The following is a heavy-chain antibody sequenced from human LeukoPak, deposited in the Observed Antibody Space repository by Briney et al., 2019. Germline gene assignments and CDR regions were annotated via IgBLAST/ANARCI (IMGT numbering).Heavy chain of an antibody. J-gene: IGHJ6*02. CDR1: GFTFNNYR. CDR3: ARRGTGHGMDV. CDR2: INNDGSSA. Sequence: GGSLRLSCAASGFTFNNYRIHWVRHVPGKGLVWVSRINNDGSSASYVDSVKGRFTISRDNAKNTLFLQMNSLRAEDTAVYYCARRGTGHGMDVWGQGTTVIVSS. V-gene: IGHV3-74*01. D-gene: IGHD1-1*01.